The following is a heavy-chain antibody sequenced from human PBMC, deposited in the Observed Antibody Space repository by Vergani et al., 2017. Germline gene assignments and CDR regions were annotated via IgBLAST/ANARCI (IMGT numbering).Heavy chain of an antibody. V-gene: IGHV3-73*01. CDR1: GFVFSESP. CDR2: IGRRSEHYAT. Sequence: EVQLMESGGGWAQPGGSLRLSCAASGFVFSESPIHWVRQVPGKGLEWLGHIGRRSEHYATAYGPSLIGRATISRDDSTNTAYLQLSSLGTDDTAIYFCSAQAQSCDDYWGRGTLVAVSS. D-gene: IGHD3-10*01. J-gene: IGHJ4*02. CDR3: SAQAQSCDDY.